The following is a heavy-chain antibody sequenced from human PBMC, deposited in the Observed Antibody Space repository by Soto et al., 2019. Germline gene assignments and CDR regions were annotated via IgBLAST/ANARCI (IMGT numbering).Heavy chain of an antibody. D-gene: IGHD3-16*02. J-gene: IGHJ6*01. CDR3: VTFIMITFGGVIVYYYYGMDV. Sequence: ASVKVSCKVSGYTLTELSMHWVRQAPGKGLEWMGGFDPEDGETIYAQKFQGRVTMTEDTSTDTAYMELSSLRSEDTAVYYCVTFIMITFGGVIVYYYYGMDVWGQGTTVTGSS. V-gene: IGHV1-24*01. CDR1: GYTLTELS. CDR2: FDPEDGET.